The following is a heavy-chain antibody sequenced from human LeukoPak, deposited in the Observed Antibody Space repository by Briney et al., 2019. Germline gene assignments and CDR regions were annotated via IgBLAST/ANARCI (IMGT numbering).Heavy chain of an antibody. V-gene: IGHV3-21*01. CDR1: GFTFSSYS. J-gene: IGHJ4*02. D-gene: IGHD6-19*01. CDR3: ARDHSSGRPFDY. CDR2: ISSSSYI. Sequence: GGSLRLSCAASGFTFSSYSMNWVRQAPGKGLEWVSSISSSSYIYYADSVKGRFTISRDNAKNSLYLQMNSLRAEDTAVYYCARDHSSGRPFDYWGQGTLVTVSS.